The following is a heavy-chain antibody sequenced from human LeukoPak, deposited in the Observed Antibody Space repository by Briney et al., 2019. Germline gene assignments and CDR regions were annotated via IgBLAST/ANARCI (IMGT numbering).Heavy chain of an antibody. Sequence: SETLSLTCAVSGGSISSGNWWSWVRQPPGKGLEWIGRTHTSGSTNYNPSLKSRVTMSVDTSKNQFSLKLTSVTAADTAVYYCARDTYYYGSGTYYFNYWGQGTLVTVSS. CDR3: ARDTYYYGSGTYYFNY. D-gene: IGHD3-10*01. CDR1: GGSISSGNW. V-gene: IGHV4-4*02. J-gene: IGHJ4*02. CDR2: THTSGST.